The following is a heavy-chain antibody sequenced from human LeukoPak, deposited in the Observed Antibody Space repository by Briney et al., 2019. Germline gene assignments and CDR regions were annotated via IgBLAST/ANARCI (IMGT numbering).Heavy chain of an antibody. V-gene: IGHV4-61*02. D-gene: IGHD1-1*01. J-gene: IGHJ5*02. CDR2: IYTSGST. Sequence: KPSETLSLTCTVSGGSISRGSYYWSWIRQPAGKGLEWIGRIYTSGSTNYNPSLKSRVTISVDTSKNQFSLKLSSVTAADTAVYHCARENGVEAGTTGFDPWGQGTLVTVSS. CDR3: ARENGVEAGTTGFDP. CDR1: GGSISRGSYY.